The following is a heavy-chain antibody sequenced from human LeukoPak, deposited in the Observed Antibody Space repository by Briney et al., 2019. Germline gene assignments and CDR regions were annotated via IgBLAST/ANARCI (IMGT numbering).Heavy chain of an antibody. D-gene: IGHD5-12*01. CDR2: ISPSGGGT. V-gene: IGHV1-46*01. CDR1: GYIISSYY. Sequence: AAVKVSCKASGYIISSYYIHWVRQAPGQGLEWMGIISPSGGGTSYAQRFQGRVTVARDTSRNTVYMELSGLRSEDTAIYYCARCYSGYDYGPVYWGQGTLVTVSS. CDR3: ARCYSGYDYGPVY. J-gene: IGHJ4*02.